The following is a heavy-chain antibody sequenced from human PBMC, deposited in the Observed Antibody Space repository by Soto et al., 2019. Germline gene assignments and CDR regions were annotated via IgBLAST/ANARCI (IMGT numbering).Heavy chain of an antibody. CDR3: ARDRGDYGSADY. V-gene: IGHV4-4*07. D-gene: IGHD3-10*01. Sequence: SETLSLTCTVSGGSIDSYYWSWIRQSAGKGLEWIGRIYSSGSTNYNPSLNSRVTMSVDTSKNQFSLRLSSVTAADTAVYYCARDRGDYGSADYWGQGTLVTVSS. J-gene: IGHJ4*02. CDR2: IYSSGST. CDR1: GGSIDSYY.